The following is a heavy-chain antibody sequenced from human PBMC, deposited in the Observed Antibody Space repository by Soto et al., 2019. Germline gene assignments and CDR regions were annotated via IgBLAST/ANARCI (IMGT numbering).Heavy chain of an antibody. CDR2: ISSSGSTI. CDR3: ARDPPRGCSSTSCSDY. D-gene: IGHD2-2*01. CDR1: GFTFSGYE. J-gene: IGHJ4*02. V-gene: IGHV3-48*03. Sequence: GGSLRLSCAASGFTFSGYEMNWVRQAPGKGLEWISYISSSGSTIYYADSVKGRFTISRDNAKNSLYLQMNSLRAEDTAVYYCARDPPRGCSSTSCSDYWGQGTLVTVSS.